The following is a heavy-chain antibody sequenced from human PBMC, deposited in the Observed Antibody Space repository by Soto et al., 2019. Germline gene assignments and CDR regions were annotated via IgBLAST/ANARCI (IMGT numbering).Heavy chain of an antibody. J-gene: IGHJ4*03. CDR1: GVSFNNNG. CDR3: TTVSYNGFGSYVANGVDN. V-gene: IGHV1-69*03. D-gene: IGHD1-1*01. CDR2: VSPPFKTS. Sequence: QVQLVQSGAEVKKPGSSVKASCKTSGVSFNNNGIGWVRQAPGHGLEWLGGVSPPFKTSNYARKFQGRISITDAASLRSAILGPGWLSSVDAKGDPRTTVSYNGFGSYVANGVDNWGHRALVTISS.